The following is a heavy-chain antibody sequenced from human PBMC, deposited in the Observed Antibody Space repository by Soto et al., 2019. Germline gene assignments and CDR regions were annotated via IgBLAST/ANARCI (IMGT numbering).Heavy chain of an antibody. CDR3: AKDHSSSTRRNSRYFDL. CDR2: ISYDGSNK. V-gene: IGHV3-30*18. CDR1: GFTFSSYG. D-gene: IGHD6-6*01. J-gene: IGHJ2*01. Sequence: GGSLRLSCAASGFTFSSYGMHWVRQAPGKGLEWVAVISYDGSNKYYADSVKGRFTISRDNSKNTLYVQMNSLRAEERAVYYCAKDHSSSTRRNSRYFDLWGRGTLVTVSS.